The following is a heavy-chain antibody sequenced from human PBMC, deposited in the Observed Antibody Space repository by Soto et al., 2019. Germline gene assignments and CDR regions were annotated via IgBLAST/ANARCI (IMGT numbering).Heavy chain of an antibody. J-gene: IGHJ4*02. D-gene: IGHD5-18*01. V-gene: IGHV1-46*01. CDR3: ALRAIWLFDY. Sequence: QVQLVQSGAEVKKPGASVKVSCKASGYTFTSYYVHWVRQAPGQGLEWMGIINPSGGSTSYAQKFQGRVTMTRDTSTSTVYMELSSLRSEDMAVYYCALRAIWLFDYWGQGTLVTVSS. CDR2: INPSGGST. CDR1: GYTFTSYY.